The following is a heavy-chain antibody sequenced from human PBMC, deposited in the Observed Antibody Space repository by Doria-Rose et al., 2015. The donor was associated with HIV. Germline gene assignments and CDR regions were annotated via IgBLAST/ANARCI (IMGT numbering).Heavy chain of an antibody. CDR2: NFSDDER. Sequence: QATLKESGPVLVKPTETLTLTCTVSGVSLSSPGMGVSWIRQPPGEALEWLANNFSDDERSYKASLKSRLTISRGTSKSQVVLTMTDMDPVDTATYYCARIKSSRWYHKYYFDFWGQGTLVIVSA. CDR1: GVSLSSPGMG. D-gene: IGHD6-13*01. J-gene: IGHJ4*02. CDR3: ARIKSSRWYHKYYFDF. V-gene: IGHV2-26*01.